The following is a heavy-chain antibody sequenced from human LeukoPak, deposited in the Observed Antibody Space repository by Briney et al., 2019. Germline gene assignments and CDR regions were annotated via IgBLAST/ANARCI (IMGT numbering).Heavy chain of an antibody. CDR3: AREYSGVFDY. J-gene: IGHJ4*02. Sequence: GGSLRLSCAASGFTFSSYEMNWVRQAPGKGLEWVSYISSSVSSISYADSVKGRSTISRDNAKNSLYLQMNSLRAEDTAVFYCAREYSGVFDYWGQGTLVTVSS. D-gene: IGHD5-12*01. V-gene: IGHV3-48*03. CDR2: ISSSVSSI. CDR1: GFTFSSYE.